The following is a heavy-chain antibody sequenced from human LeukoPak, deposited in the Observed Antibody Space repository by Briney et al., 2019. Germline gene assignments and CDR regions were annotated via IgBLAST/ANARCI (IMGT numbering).Heavy chain of an antibody. V-gene: IGHV4-34*01. J-gene: IGHJ4*02. D-gene: IGHD2-8*01. CDR3: ASGYCTNGVCYGFDY. CDR2: IHHSAGT. Sequence: SETLSLTCAVYGGSFTDYYWSWIRQAPGKGLEWIGRIHHSAGTSYNPSLKSRVTISVDTSKNQFSLKLSSVTAADTAVYYCASGYCTNGVCYGFDYWGQGTLVTVSS. CDR1: GGSFTDYY.